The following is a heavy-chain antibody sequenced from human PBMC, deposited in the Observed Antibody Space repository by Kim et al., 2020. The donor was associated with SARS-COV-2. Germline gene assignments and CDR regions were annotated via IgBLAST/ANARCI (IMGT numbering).Heavy chain of an antibody. Sequence: SETLSLTCAVSGGSISSSNWWSWVRQPPGKGLEWIGEIYHSGSTNYNPSLKSRVTISVDKSKNQFSLKLSSVTAADTAVYYCARAGDGYYYGSGSYYRRVVYGMDVWGQGTTVTVSS. CDR1: GGSISSSNW. V-gene: IGHV4-4*02. CDR3: ARAGDGYYYGSGSYYRRVVYGMDV. CDR2: IYHSGST. D-gene: IGHD3-10*01. J-gene: IGHJ6*02.